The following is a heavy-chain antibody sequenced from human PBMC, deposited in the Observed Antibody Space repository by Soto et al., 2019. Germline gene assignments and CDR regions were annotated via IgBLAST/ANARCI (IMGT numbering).Heavy chain of an antibody. D-gene: IGHD2-2*01. Sequence: SVKVSCKASGGTFSSYTISWVRQAPGQGLEWMGRIIPILGIANYAQKFQGRVTITADKSTSTAYMELSSLRSEDTAVYYCARHHCSSTSSYYYYMDVWGKGTTVTVSS. J-gene: IGHJ6*03. V-gene: IGHV1-69*02. CDR3: ARHHCSSTSSYYYYMDV. CDR2: IIPILGIA. CDR1: GGTFSSYT.